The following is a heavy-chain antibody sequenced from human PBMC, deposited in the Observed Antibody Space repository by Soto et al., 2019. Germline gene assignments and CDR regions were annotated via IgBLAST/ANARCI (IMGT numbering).Heavy chain of an antibody. Sequence: QVQLVQSGAEVKKPGSSVKVSCKASGGTFSSYAISWVRQAPGQGLEWMGGIIPIFGTANYAQKFQGRVTITADKSTSTAYMELRSLRSEDTAVYYCARDRNFRNYDFWSGYYSGMDVWGQGTTVTVSS. CDR3: ARDRNFRNYDFWSGYYSGMDV. CDR2: IIPIFGTA. D-gene: IGHD3-3*01. CDR1: GGTFSSYA. J-gene: IGHJ6*02. V-gene: IGHV1-69*06.